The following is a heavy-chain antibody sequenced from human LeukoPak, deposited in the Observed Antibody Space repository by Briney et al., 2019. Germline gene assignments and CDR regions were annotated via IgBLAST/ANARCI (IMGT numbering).Heavy chain of an antibody. D-gene: IGHD4-4*01. V-gene: IGHV1-18*01. J-gene: IGHJ6*02. CDR1: GYTFTSYG. Sequence: ASVKVSCKASGYTFTSYGISGVRPAPGQGLEWMGWISAYNGNTNYAQKLQGRVTMTTDTSTSTAYMELRSLRSDDTAVYYCARDLYSNYVVDYYYGMDVWGQGTTVTVSS. CDR2: ISAYNGNT. CDR3: ARDLYSNYVVDYYYGMDV.